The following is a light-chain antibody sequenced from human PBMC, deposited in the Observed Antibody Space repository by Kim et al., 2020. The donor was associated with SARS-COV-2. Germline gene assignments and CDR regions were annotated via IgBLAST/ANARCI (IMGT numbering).Light chain of an antibody. J-gene: IGLJ3*02. CDR2: EDY. Sequence: LTQPHSVSESPGKTVTISCTRSSGSIASNYVQWYQQRPGSAPTTVICEDYQRPSGVPDRFAGSIDRSANSASLTISGLKTEDEAHYYCQSYDSSNWVFGGGTQLTVL. CDR3: QSYDSSNWV. V-gene: IGLV6-57*03. CDR1: SGSIASNY.